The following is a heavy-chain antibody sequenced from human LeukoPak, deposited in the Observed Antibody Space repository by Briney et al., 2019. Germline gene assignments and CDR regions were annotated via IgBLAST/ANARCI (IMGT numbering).Heavy chain of an antibody. J-gene: IGHJ6*02. D-gene: IGHD3-3*01. CDR2: MNPNSGNT. CDR1: GYTFTSYD. V-gene: IGHV1-8*01. Sequence: ASVKVSCKASGYTFTSYDINWVRQATGQGLEWMGWMNPNSGNTGYAQKFQGRVTMTRNTSISTAYMELSSLRSEDTAVYYCAGGSIFPPGYYYYGMDVWGQGTTVTVSS. CDR3: AGGSIFPPGYYYYGMDV.